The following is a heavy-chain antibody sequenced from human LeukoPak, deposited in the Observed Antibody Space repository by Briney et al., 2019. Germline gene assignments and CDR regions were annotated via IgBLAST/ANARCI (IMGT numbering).Heavy chain of an antibody. J-gene: IGHJ6*02. CDR2: ISPILSIA. D-gene: IGHD2-21*02. CDR3: ARDPCGGPGGGDCYHTYYGMDV. CDR1: GGTFNNYA. Sequence: SVKVSCKASGGTFNNYAISWVRQAPGQGLEWMARISPILSIANYAQKLQGRATITADKSTSTAYMELSSLRSEDTAVYYCARDPCGGPGGGDCYHTYYGMDVWGQGTTVTVSS. V-gene: IGHV1-69*04.